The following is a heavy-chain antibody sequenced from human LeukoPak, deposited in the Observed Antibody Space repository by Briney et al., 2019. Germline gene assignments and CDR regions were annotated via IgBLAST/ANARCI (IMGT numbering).Heavy chain of an antibody. Sequence: GSLRLSCAASGFTFSSYWMSWVRQAPGKGLEWVANIKQDGGEKYYVDSVKGRFTISRDNAKNSLYLQMNSLRAEDTAVYYCARAVRLRCSSTSCPHHDAFDIWSQGTMVTVSS. V-gene: IGHV3-7*01. CDR3: ARAVRLRCSSTSCPHHDAFDI. CDR1: GFTFSSYW. J-gene: IGHJ3*02. D-gene: IGHD2-2*01. CDR2: IKQDGGEK.